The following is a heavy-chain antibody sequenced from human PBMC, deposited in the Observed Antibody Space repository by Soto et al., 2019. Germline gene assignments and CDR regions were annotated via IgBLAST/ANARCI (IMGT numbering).Heavy chain of an antibody. Sequence: EVQLVESGGGLVQPGGSLRLSCAASGFTVSSNYMSWVRQAPGKGLEWVSVIYSGGSTYYADSVKGRFTISRDNSKNTLYLQMNSLRAEDTAVYYCARGYCSGGSCHNFDYGGQGTLVTVSS. J-gene: IGHJ4*02. V-gene: IGHV3-66*01. CDR2: IYSGGST. CDR3: ARGYCSGGSCHNFDY. CDR1: GFTVSSNY. D-gene: IGHD2-15*01.